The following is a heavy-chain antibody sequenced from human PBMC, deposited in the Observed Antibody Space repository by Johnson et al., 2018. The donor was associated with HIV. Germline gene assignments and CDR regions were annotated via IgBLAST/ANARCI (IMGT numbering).Heavy chain of an antibody. CDR3: ARAASQQQLKVPFDI. V-gene: IGHV3-66*02. CDR1: GFAFNNYW. CDR2: IYNGDSI. D-gene: IGHD6-13*01. Sequence: VQLVESGGGLVQPGGSLRLSCAASGFAFNNYWMHWVRQAPGKGLVWVAVIYNGDSIYYADSVRGRFTISGDNSKNTVYLQMNSLRPEDTAVYFCARAASQQQLKVPFDIWGQGTIVTVSS. J-gene: IGHJ3*02.